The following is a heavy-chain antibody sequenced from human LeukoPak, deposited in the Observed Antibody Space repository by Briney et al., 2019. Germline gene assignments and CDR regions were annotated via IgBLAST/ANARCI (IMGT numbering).Heavy chain of an antibody. CDR2: ISSSSSYI. Sequence: PGGSLRLSCAASGFTFSSYSMNWVRQAPGKGLEWVSSISSSSSYIFYADSVKGRFTISRDNAKNSLCLQMNSLRAEDTAVYYCARDLLERRGGIYYYYGMDVWGQGTTVTVSS. D-gene: IGHD1-1*01. J-gene: IGHJ6*02. CDR1: GFTFSSYS. V-gene: IGHV3-21*01. CDR3: ARDLLERRGGIYYYYGMDV.